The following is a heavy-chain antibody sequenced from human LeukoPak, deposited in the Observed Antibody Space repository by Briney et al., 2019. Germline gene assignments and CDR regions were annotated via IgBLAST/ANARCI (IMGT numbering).Heavy chain of an antibody. Sequence: SVKVSCKASGGTFSSYAISWVRQAPGQGLEWMGRIIPILGIANYAQKFQGRVTITADKSTSTAYMELSSLRSEDTAVYYCARGIDFWSGYYNNWFDPWGQGTLVTVSS. D-gene: IGHD3-3*01. CDR2: IIPILGIA. V-gene: IGHV1-69*04. J-gene: IGHJ5*02. CDR3: ARGIDFWSGYYNNWFDP. CDR1: GGTFSSYA.